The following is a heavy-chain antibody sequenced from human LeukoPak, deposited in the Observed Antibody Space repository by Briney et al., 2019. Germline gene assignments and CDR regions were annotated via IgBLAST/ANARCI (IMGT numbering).Heavy chain of an antibody. CDR3: ARVITMVRGAFRPLYYFDY. CDR1: GGSISSSSYY. Sequence: SETLSLTCTVSGGSISSSSYYWGWICRPPGKGLEWIGSIYYSGSTYYNPSLKSRVTISVDTSKNQFSLKLSSVTAADTAVYYCARVITMVRGAFRPLYYFDYWGQGTLVTVSS. CDR2: IYYSGST. J-gene: IGHJ4*02. D-gene: IGHD3-10*01. V-gene: IGHV4-39*07.